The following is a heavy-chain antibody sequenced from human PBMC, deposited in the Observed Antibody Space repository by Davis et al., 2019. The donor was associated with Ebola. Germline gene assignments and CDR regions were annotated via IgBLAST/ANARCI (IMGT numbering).Heavy chain of an antibody. J-gene: IGHJ4*02. D-gene: IGHD2-2*01. Sequence: SQTLSLTCAVSGYSISSGYYWAWIRQSPGKGLEWIGSIYHSGSTYYSPSLKSRVTISVDMSKNQFSLMLTSVTAADTAVYFCARGGSTSPFDYWGQGTLVTVSS. CDR1: GYSISSGYY. CDR3: ARGGSTSPFDY. CDR2: IYHSGST. V-gene: IGHV4-38-2*01.